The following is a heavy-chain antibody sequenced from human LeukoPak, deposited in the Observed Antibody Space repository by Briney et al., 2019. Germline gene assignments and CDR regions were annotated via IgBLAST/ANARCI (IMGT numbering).Heavy chain of an antibody. V-gene: IGHV3-23*01. CDR3: AKHSEYYYDSSGTRFDY. J-gene: IGHJ4*02. CDR2: SSASGGTT. Sequence: GGSLRLSCAASGFTFSSYAMSWVRQAPGKGLEWVSGSSASGGTTDYADPVKGRFTISRDNSKNTRYLQMNSPRAEDTAVYYCAKHSEYYYDSSGTRFDYWGQGTLVTVSS. CDR1: GFTFSSYA. D-gene: IGHD3-22*01.